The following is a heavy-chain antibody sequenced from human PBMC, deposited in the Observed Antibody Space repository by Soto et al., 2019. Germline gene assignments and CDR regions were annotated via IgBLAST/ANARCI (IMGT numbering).Heavy chain of an antibody. D-gene: IGHD3-9*01. Sequence: LRLSCAASGLTFSSYWMHWVRQAPGKGLVWVSRINSDGSSTSYADSAKGRFTISRDNAKNTLYLQMNSLRDEDTAVYYCARCNYDILTGYYDYWGQGTLVTVSS. CDR2: INSDGSST. J-gene: IGHJ4*02. CDR1: GLTFSSYW. V-gene: IGHV3-74*01. CDR3: ARCNYDILTGYYDY.